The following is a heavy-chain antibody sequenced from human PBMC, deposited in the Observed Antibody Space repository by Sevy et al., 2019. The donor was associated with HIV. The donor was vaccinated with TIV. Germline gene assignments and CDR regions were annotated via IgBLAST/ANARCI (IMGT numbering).Heavy chain of an antibody. CDR3: ARDYDFWSGYTALSYYSLSYYYGMDV. CDR1: GLNFSKYS. D-gene: IGHD3-3*01. CDR2: ISRSGTTT. V-gene: IGHV3-48*02. J-gene: IGHJ6*02. Sequence: VGSLRLSCAASGLNFSKYSFNWVRQAPEKGLEWISHISRSGTTTYYAESVKGRFTVSRDNAKNSLYLQMSSLRDEDTAVYYCARDYDFWSGYTALSYYSLSYYYGMDVWGQGTTVTVSS.